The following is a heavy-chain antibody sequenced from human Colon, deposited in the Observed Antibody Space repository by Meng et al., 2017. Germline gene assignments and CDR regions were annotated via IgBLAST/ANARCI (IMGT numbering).Heavy chain of an antibody. D-gene: IGHD3-22*01. J-gene: IGHJ1*01. V-gene: IGHV7-4-1*02. CDR3: ARKASGYSYSTN. Sequence: QVQLVQAGSELRKPGASVKVSCKASGYSFTTFGINWVRQAPGQGLEWLGWINTNTQEPTYAQGFTGRYAFSLDTSVSTAYLQISSLESEDTAVYYCARKASGYSYSTNWGHGTLVTVSS. CDR1: GYSFTTFG. CDR2: INTNTQEP.